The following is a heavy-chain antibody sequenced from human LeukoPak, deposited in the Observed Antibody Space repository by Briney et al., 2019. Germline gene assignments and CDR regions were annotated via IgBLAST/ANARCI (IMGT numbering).Heavy chain of an antibody. Sequence: ESGPTLVNPTQTLTLTCTFSGFSLSTSGVGVGWIRQPPGKALEWLALIYRDDDERHNPFLKNRLTITKDTSKNQVVLTMTNMDPVDTATYYCAHRRSGYNFNDGDFDYWGQGTLVTVSS. V-gene: IGHV2-5*02. J-gene: IGHJ4*02. CDR3: AHRRSGYNFNDGDFDY. CDR1: GFSLSTSGVG. D-gene: IGHD3-22*01. CDR2: IYRDDDE.